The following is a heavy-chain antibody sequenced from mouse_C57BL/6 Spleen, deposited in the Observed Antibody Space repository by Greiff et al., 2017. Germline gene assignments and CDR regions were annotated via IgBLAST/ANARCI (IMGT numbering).Heavy chain of an antibody. CDR2: IYPRDGST. Sequence: VHLVESGPELVKPGASVKLSCKASGYTFTSYDINWVKQRPGQGLEWIGWIYPRDGSTKYNEKFKGKATLTVDTSSSTAYMELHSLTSEDSAVYFCARKELGYYYAMDYWGQGTSVTVSS. CDR3: ARKELGYYYAMDY. J-gene: IGHJ4*01. D-gene: IGHD4-1*01. CDR1: GYTFTSYD. V-gene: IGHV1-85*01.